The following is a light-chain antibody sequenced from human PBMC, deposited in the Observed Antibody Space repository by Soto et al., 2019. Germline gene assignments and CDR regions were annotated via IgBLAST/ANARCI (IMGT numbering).Light chain of an antibody. CDR2: EVV. CDR3: KSYAGSNSYV. J-gene: IGLJ1*01. Sequence: QSALTQPPSASGSPGQSGTISCTGTKRDIGVYDFVSLYQHHPGKAPRLIIYEVVQRPSGVPDRFSGSKSGNTASLTVSGLQAADEADYFCKSYAGSNSYVFGSGTKGTVL. CDR1: KRDIGVYDF. V-gene: IGLV2-8*01.